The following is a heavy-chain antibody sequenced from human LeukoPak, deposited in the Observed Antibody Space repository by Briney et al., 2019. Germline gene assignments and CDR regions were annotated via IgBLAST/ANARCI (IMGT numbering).Heavy chain of an antibody. CDR2: IYYSGST. J-gene: IGHJ4*02. V-gene: IGHV4-39*01. D-gene: IGHD6-19*01. Sequence: PSETLSLTCAVYGGSISSSSYYWGWIRQPPGKGLEWIGSIYYSGSTYYNPSLKSRVTISVDTSKNQFSLKLSSVTAADTAVYYCARLGSGWFLWSQGTLVTVSS. CDR3: ARLGSGWFL. CDR1: GGSISSSSYY.